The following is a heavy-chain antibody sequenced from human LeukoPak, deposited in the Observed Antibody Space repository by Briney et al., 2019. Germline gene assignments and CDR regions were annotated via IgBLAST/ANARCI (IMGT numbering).Heavy chain of an antibody. V-gene: IGHV3-21*01. CDR3: ASTSGSYYPYYFDY. D-gene: IGHD1-26*01. J-gene: IGHJ4*02. CDR2: ISSSSSYI. Sequence: PGGSLRLSCAASGFTFSTYSMNWVRQAPGKGLEWVSSISSSSSYIYYADSMKGRFTISRDDAKNSLYLQMNSLRAEDTAVYYCASTSGSYYPYYFDYWGQGTLATVSS. CDR1: GFTFSTYS.